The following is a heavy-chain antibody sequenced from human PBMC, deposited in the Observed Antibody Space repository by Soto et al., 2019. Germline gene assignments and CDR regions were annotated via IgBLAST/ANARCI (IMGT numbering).Heavy chain of an antibody. CDR3: AREDGSGDRRFDY. CDR1: GGYNSSYY. D-gene: IGHD3-10*01. J-gene: IGHJ4*02. V-gene: IGHV4-59*01. CDR2: IYYSGST. Sequence: PSETQSLTCTVSGGYNSSYYCSWIRPPPGKGLEWIGYIYYSGSTNYNPSLKSRVTISVDTSKNQFSLKLSSVTAADTAVYYCAREDGSGDRRFDYWGQGTLVTVSS.